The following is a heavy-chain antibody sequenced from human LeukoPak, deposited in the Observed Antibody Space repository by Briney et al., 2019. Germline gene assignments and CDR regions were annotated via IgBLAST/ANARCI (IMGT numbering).Heavy chain of an antibody. CDR2: INPNSGGT. V-gene: IGHV1-2*06. J-gene: IGHJ4*02. CDR1: GYTLTDYY. D-gene: IGHD3-22*01. Sequence: ASVKVSCKASGYTLTDYYMHWVRQAPGQGLEWMGRINPNSGGTNYAQKFQGRVTMTRDTSISIVYVEPSRLRSDDTAVYYCARVGYYESSGYYEYWGQGTLVTVSS. CDR3: ARVGYYESSGYYEY.